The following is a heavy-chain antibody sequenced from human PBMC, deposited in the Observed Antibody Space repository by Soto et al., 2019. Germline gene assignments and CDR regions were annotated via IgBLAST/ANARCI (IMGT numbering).Heavy chain of an antibody. CDR1: GYTFTSYG. CDR2: ISAYNGNT. Sequence: ASVKVSCKASGYTFTSYGISWVRQAPGQGLEWMGWISAYNGNTNYAQKLQGRVTMTTDTSTSTAYMELRSLRSDDTAVYYCARNPSAYCGGDCYWFDPWGQGTLVTVSS. V-gene: IGHV1-18*01. J-gene: IGHJ5*02. D-gene: IGHD2-21*02. CDR3: ARNPSAYCGGDCYWFDP.